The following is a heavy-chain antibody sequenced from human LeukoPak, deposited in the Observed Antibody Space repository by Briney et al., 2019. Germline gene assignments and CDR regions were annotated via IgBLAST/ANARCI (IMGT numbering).Heavy chain of an antibody. D-gene: IGHD6-13*01. J-gene: IGHJ3*02. Sequence: ASVKVSCKVSGYTLTRYYMHWVRPAPGQGGEWMGLINTTGGSTRYVQKFQGRVTPTRDTSPSPVYMVLSKLRSEDTAVYYCARAGSIAAAGTHDAFDIWGQGTMVTVSS. CDR3: ARAGSIAAAGTHDAFDI. V-gene: IGHV1-46*01. CDR2: INTTGGST. CDR1: GYTLTRYY.